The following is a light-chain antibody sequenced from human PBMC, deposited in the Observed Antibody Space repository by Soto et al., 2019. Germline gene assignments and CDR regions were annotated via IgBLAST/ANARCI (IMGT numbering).Light chain of an antibody. CDR3: QQYGTSPWT. CDR2: IAS. J-gene: IGKJ1*01. CDR1: QSISSNY. Sequence: EIVLTQSPGTLSLFAGEIATLSCRATQSISSNYLAWYQQKPGQAPRLLIYIASRRATGIPDRFSGSGSGTDFTLTISRLEPEDAALYYCQQYGTSPWTFGQGTKVEIK. V-gene: IGKV3-20*01.